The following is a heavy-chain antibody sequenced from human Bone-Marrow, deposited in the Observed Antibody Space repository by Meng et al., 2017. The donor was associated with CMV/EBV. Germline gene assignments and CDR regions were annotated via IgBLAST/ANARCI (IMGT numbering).Heavy chain of an antibody. Sequence: QEQLVGSGGGVVQPGRSLRLSCAASGFTFSNYGIHWVRQVPGKGLEWVGVISDDGRNKNYADSVKGRFTISRDNSRNTLYLQMNTLRVEDTAKYYCARDVPSGADWFFDLWGRGTLVTVSS. CDR1: GFTFSNYG. J-gene: IGHJ2*01. CDR2: ISDDGRNK. CDR3: ARDVPSGADWFFDL. D-gene: IGHD2-15*01. V-gene: IGHV3-30*03.